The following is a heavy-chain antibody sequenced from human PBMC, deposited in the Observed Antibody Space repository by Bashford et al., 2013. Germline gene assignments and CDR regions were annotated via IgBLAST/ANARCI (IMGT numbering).Heavy chain of an antibody. CDR1: GGTFSNYA. V-gene: IGHV1-69*13. J-gene: IGHJ6*02. CDR3: ARGSDRYYYYGMDV. Sequence: SVKVSCKASGGTFSNYAISWVRQAPGQGLEWLGGIIPIFETANYGQRFQGRLTITADESTSTAYLELTNLRSEDTAVYYCARGSDRYYYYGMDVWGQGTTVTVSS. CDR2: IIPIFETA. D-gene: IGHD1-26*01.